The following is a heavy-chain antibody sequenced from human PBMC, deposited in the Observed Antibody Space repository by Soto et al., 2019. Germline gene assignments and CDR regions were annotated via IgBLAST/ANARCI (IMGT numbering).Heavy chain of an antibody. CDR1: GGTFSSYA. D-gene: IGHD2-21*02. J-gene: IGHJ4*03. V-gene: IGHV1-69*13. CDR3: ARVPISCGDYEMVNCYFVY. Sequence: ASVKVSCKASGGTFSSYAISWVRQAPGQGLEWMGGIIPIFGTANYAQKFQGRVTITADESTSTAYMELSSLRSEDTAVYYCARVPISCGDYEMVNCYFVYRCTGTL. CDR2: IIPIFGTA.